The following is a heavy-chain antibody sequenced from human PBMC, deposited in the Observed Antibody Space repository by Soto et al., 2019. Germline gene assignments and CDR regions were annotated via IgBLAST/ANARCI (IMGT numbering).Heavy chain of an antibody. V-gene: IGHV3-30*18. J-gene: IGHJ6*02. CDR2: ISYDGSNK. CDR1: GFTFSSYG. D-gene: IGHD3-10*01. Sequence: PGGSLRLSCAASGFTFSSYGMHWARQAPGKGLEWVAVISYDGSNKYYADSVKGRFTISRDNSKNTLYLQMNSLRAEDTAVYYCAKDISITMVRGVITYYYYGMDVWGQGTTVTVSS. CDR3: AKDISITMVRGVITYYYYGMDV.